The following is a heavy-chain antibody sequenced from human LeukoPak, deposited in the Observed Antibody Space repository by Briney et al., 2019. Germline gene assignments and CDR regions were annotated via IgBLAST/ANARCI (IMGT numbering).Heavy chain of an antibody. CDR1: GFTFSSYA. CDR3: ARGVLREYYFDY. CDR2: IYHSGST. V-gene: IGHV4-30-2*01. Sequence: LRLSCAASGFTFSSYAMSWVRQAPGKGLEWIGYIYHSGSTYYNPSLKSRVTISVDRSKNQFSLKLSSVTAADTAVYYCARGVLREYYFDYWGQGTLVTVSS. J-gene: IGHJ4*02.